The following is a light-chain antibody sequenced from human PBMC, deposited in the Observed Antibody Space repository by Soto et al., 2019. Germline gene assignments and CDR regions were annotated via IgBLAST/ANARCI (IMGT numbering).Light chain of an antibody. J-gene: IGKJ2*01. Sequence: DIQMTQSPSFLSASVGDRVTIACRASQSNSGWLAWYQQKPGKAPKLLISEASTLNNGVPSRFSGSGSGTEFTLTISSLQPDDFVTCCYHHYDMYSNTFGQGTKVDI. CDR3: HHYDMYSNT. V-gene: IGKV1-5*01. CDR2: EAS. CDR1: QSNSGW.